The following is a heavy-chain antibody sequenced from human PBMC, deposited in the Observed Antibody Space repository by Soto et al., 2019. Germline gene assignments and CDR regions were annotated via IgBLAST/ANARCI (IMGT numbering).Heavy chain of an antibody. CDR1: GFIFSSFT. J-gene: IGHJ4*02. CDR2: IGSTGGTT. Sequence: PGGSLRLSCTASGFIFSSFTMNWVRQAPGKGLEWVSTIGSTGGTTHYTDSVRGRFTISRDNSKNTLFLQMDSLRDEDTAVYFCAKGKGGGGRYYFDYWGQGSLVTVSS. V-gene: IGHV3-23*01. D-gene: IGHD2-15*01. CDR3: AKGKGGGGRYYFDY.